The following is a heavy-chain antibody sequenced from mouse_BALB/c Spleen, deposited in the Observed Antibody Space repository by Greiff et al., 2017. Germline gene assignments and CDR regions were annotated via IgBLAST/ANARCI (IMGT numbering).Heavy chain of an antibody. V-gene: IGHV1-82*01. CDR1: GYAFSSSW. J-gene: IGHJ4*01. D-gene: IGHD1-1*01. Sequence: QVQLQQSGPELVKPGASVKISCKASGYAFSSSWMNWVKQRPGQGLEWIGRIYPGDGDTNYNGKFKGKATLTADKSSSTAYMQLSSVTSVDSAVYFCARYGSRYYYAMDYWGQGTSVTVSS. CDR2: IYPGDGDT. CDR3: ARYGSRYYYAMDY.